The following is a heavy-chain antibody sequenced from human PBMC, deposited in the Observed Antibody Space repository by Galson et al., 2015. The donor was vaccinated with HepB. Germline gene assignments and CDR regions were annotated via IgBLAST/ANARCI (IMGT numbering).Heavy chain of an antibody. D-gene: IGHD3-22*01. V-gene: IGHV1-18*01. CDR2: ISAYNGNT. CDR3: ARDTGKLITMITSSGPSRAGGRFDP. J-gene: IGHJ5*02. Sequence: QSGAEVKKPGASVKVSCKASGYTFTSYGISWVRQAPGQGLEWMGWISAYNGNTNYAQKLQGRVTMTTDTSTSTAYMELRSLRSDDTAVYYCARDTGKLITMITSSGPSRAGGRFDPWGQGTLVTVSS. CDR1: GYTFTSYG.